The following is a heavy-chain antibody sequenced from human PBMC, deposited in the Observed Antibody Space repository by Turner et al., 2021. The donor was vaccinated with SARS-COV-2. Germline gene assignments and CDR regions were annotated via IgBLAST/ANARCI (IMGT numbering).Heavy chain of an antibody. CDR2: INPNSGGT. D-gene: IGHD4-17*01. V-gene: IGHV1-2*02. CDR1: GYTFTGYY. Sequence: QVQLVQSGAEVKKPGASVTVSCKAPGYTFTGYYMHWVRQAPGQGLEWMGWINPNSGGTNYAQKFQGRVTMTRDTSISTAYLELSRLRSDDTAVYYCARGASVTPDRYYYYYFGMDVWGQGTTVTVSS. J-gene: IGHJ6*02. CDR3: ARGASVTPDRYYYYYFGMDV.